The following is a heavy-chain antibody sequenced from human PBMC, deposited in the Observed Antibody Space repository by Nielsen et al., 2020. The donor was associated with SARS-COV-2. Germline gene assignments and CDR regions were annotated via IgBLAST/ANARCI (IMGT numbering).Heavy chain of an antibody. CDR3: ARDPSPLQLLYGDYYYGMDV. J-gene: IGHJ6*02. CDR2: ISAYNGNT. CDR1: GYTFTSYG. D-gene: IGHD2-2*02. V-gene: IGHV1-18*01. Sequence: ASVKVSCKASGYTFTSYGISWVRQAPGQGLEWMGWISAYNGNTNYAQKLQGRVTMTTDTSTSTAYMELRSLRSDDTAVYYCARDPSPLQLLYGDYYYGMDVWGQGTTVTVSS.